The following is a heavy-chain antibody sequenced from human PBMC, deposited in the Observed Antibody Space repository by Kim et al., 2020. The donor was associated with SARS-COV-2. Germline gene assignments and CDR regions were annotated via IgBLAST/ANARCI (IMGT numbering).Heavy chain of an antibody. J-gene: IGHJ5*02. Sequence: ASVKVSYKASGYTFTSYYMHWVRQAPGQGLEWMGIINPSGGSTSYAQKFQGRVTMTRDTSTSTVYMELSSLRSEDTAVHYCARDRDGNNWFDPWGQGTLVTVSS. CDR1: GYTFTSYY. CDR2: INPSGGST. V-gene: IGHV1-46*01. CDR3: ARDRDGNNWFDP.